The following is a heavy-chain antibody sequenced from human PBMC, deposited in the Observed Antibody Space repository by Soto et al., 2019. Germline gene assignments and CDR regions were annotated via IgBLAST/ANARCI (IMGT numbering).Heavy chain of an antibody. CDR2: ISAYNGNT. Sequence: QVQLVQSGAEVKKPGASVKVSCKASGYTFTSYGISWVRQAPGQGLEWMGWISAYNGNTNYAQKLQGRVTMTTDTSTSTAYMELRSLRADDTAVYYCASVGLIAVAGWGFDSWGQGNLVTVSS. CDR1: GYTFTSYG. CDR3: ASVGLIAVAGWGFDS. D-gene: IGHD6-19*01. J-gene: IGHJ4*02. V-gene: IGHV1-18*01.